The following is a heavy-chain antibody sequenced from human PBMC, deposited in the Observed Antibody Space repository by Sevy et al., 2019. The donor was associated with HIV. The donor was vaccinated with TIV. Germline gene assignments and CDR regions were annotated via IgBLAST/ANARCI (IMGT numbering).Heavy chain of an antibody. J-gene: IGHJ5*02. CDR1: GFTFSNYA. CDR2: MSGSGDT. D-gene: IGHD6-6*01. V-gene: IGHV3-23*01. Sequence: GGYLRLSCAASGFTFSNYAMHWVRQAPGKGLEWLSGMSGSGDTYHADSVKGRVTISRDNSKNTLYLQLNNVRAEDTATYYCATTSSSTCLDLWGQGTLVTVSS. CDR3: ATTSSSTCLDL.